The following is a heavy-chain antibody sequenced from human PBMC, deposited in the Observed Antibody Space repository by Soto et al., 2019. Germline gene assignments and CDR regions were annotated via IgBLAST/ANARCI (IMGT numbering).Heavy chain of an antibody. CDR1: GYIIKNYW. Sequence: PGESLKISCKASGYIIKNYWIGWVRQMPGQGLEWMGIIFPDDSDTRYSPSFQGHVTISVDKSISTAYVQWSSLKASASAIYYCFRGGVTSPTFDYWGQGTLVT. D-gene: IGHD3-16*01. J-gene: IGHJ4*02. CDR3: FRGGVTSPTFDY. CDR2: IFPDDSDT. V-gene: IGHV5-51*01.